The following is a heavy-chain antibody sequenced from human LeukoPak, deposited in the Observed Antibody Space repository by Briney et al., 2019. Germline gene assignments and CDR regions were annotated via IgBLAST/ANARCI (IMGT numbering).Heavy chain of an antibody. D-gene: IGHD6-19*01. V-gene: IGHV3-7*01. CDR3: ASSGYSSGWRPIDY. CDR2: IKQDGSEK. CDR1: GFTFSSYW. J-gene: IGHJ4*02. Sequence: PPGGSLRLSCAASGFTFSSYWMSWVRQAPGKGLEWVANIKQDGSEKYYVDSVKGRFTISRDNAKNSLYLQMNSLRAEDTAVYYCASSGYSSGWRPIDYWGQGTLVTVSS.